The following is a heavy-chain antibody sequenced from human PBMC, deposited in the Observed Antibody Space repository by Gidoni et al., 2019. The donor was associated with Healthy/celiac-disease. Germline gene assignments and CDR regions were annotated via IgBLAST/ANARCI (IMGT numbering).Heavy chain of an antibody. CDR3: ARDSVLLWFGESDYYYGMDV. J-gene: IGHJ6*02. Sequence: QVQLVESGGGVVQPGRSLRLSCAASGFTFSSYAMHWVRQAPGKGLEWVAVISYDGSNKYYADSVKGRFTISRDNSKNTLYLQMNSLRAEDTAVYYCARDSVLLWFGESDYYYGMDVWGQGTTVTVSS. CDR1: GFTFSSYA. D-gene: IGHD3-10*01. CDR2: ISYDGSNK. V-gene: IGHV3-30-3*01.